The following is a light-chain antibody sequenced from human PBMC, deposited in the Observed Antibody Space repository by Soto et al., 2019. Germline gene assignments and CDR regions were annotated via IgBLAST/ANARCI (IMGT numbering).Light chain of an antibody. J-gene: IGKJ4*01. V-gene: IGKV3-20*01. Sequence: VWTKSPGTLSLSTGERATLSCRASQSVTSNYLAWYQQKPGQAPRLLIYAASSRATGIPDRFSGSGSGTDFTLTISRLEPEDFAVYFCQQYGNSPQTFGGGTKVDI. CDR3: QQYGNSPQT. CDR1: QSVTSNY. CDR2: AAS.